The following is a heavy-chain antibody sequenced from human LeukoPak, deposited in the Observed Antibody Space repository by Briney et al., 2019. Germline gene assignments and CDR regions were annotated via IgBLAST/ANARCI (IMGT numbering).Heavy chain of an antibody. Sequence: SETLSLTCAVYGGSFSGYYWSWIRQPPGKGLEWIGEINHSGSTNYNPSLKSRVTISVDTSKNQFSLKLSSVTAADTAVYYCAGDGLVVPAAVDYWGQGTLVTVSS. V-gene: IGHV4-34*01. CDR2: INHSGST. CDR3: AGDGLVVPAAVDY. J-gene: IGHJ4*02. D-gene: IGHD2-2*01. CDR1: GGSFSGYY.